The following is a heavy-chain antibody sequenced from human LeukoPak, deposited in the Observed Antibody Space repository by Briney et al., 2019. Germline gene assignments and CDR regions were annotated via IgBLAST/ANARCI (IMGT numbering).Heavy chain of an antibody. J-gene: IGHJ6*02. V-gene: IGHV4-30-2*01. CDR1: GGSISSGGYY. CDR2: IYQSGST. Sequence: SETLSLTCTVSGGSISSGGYYWSWIRQAPGKGLEWIGYIYQSGSTYYNPSLKSRVTISVDRSKNQFSLKLSSVTAADTAVYYCARGRGGGPATNYYYYYGMDVWGQGTTVTVSS. CDR3: ARGRGGGPATNYYYYYGMDV. D-gene: IGHD1-26*01.